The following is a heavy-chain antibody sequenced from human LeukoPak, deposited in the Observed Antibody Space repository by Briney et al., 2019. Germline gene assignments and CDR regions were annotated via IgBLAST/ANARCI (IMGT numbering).Heavy chain of an antibody. CDR1: GYTFTGYY. V-gene: IGHV1-2*02. Sequence: ASVKVSCKASGYTFTGYYMHWVRQAPGQGLEWMGWINPNSGGTNYAQKFQGRVTMTRDTSISTAYMELSRLRSDDTAVYYCAREGITMIVVVSDAFDIWGQGTMVTVSS. D-gene: IGHD3-22*01. CDR2: INPNSGGT. J-gene: IGHJ3*02. CDR3: AREGITMIVVVSDAFDI.